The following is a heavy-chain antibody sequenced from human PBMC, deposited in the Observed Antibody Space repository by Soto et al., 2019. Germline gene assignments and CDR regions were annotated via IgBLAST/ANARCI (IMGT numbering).Heavy chain of an antibody. Sequence: GESLKISCRTSGYRFTSYWISWVRQMPGKGLEWMGIIFPSDSDTRYSPSFQGQVTISADRSTSTVFLQWASLKASDTAVYFCARKDKSGYFNWFDPAGHGTLVKVSS. CDR2: IFPSDSDT. D-gene: IGHD3-22*01. CDR3: ARKDKSGYFNWFDP. CDR1: GYRFTSYW. J-gene: IGHJ5*02. V-gene: IGHV5-51*01.